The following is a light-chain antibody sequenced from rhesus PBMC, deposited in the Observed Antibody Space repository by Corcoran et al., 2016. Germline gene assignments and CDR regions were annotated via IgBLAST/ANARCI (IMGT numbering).Light chain of an antibody. CDR1: QAINIY. J-gene: IGKJ2*01. CDR3: LQCNSDLCS. Sequence: DIQMTQSPSSLFASVGDRVTIACRASQAINIYLSWYQQKPGKAFKFLIFDASALQSGVPSRFRGSGSGTDFSLAISSLQPEDVATYFCLQCNSDLCSFGRGTKVELK. V-gene: IGKV1-43*02. CDR2: DAS.